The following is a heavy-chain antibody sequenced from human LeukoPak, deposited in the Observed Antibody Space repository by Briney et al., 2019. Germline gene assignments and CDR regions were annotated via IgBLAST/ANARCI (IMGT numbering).Heavy chain of an antibody. D-gene: IGHD3-10*01. Sequence: GASVKVSCKASGYTFTGYYVHWVRHAPGQGLEWMGWINPNSGGTNYAQKFQGWVTMTRDTSISTAYMELSRLRSDDTAVYYCARDGANYYGSGSDYYYYGMDVWGKGTTVTVSS. CDR1: GYTFTGYY. CDR3: ARDGANYYGSGSDYYYYGMDV. CDR2: INPNSGGT. V-gene: IGHV1-2*04. J-gene: IGHJ6*04.